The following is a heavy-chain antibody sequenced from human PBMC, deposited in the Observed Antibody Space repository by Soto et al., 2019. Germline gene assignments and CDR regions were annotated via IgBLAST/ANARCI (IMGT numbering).Heavy chain of an antibody. V-gene: IGHV4-34*01. CDR1: GGSFSGYY. D-gene: IGHD3-16*02. J-gene: IGHJ4*02. CDR3: ARALIWGSYRQGYFDY. Sequence: QVQLQQWGAGLLKPSETLSLTCAVYGGSFSGYYWSWIRQPPGKGLEWIGEINHSGSTNYNPSLKSRVTISVDTSKNQFSLKLGSVTAAHTAVYYCARALIWGSYRQGYFDYWGQGTLVTVSS. CDR2: INHSGST.